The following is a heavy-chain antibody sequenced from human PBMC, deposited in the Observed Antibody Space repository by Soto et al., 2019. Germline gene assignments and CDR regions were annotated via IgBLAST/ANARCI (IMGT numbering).Heavy chain of an antibody. CDR1: GGSISSGGYY. D-gene: IGHD6-13*01. CDR2: IYYSGST. V-gene: IGHV4-31*03. J-gene: IGHJ5*02. CDR3: AGGSVEQQLVRIGWFDP. Sequence: SETLSLTCTVSGGSISSGGYYWSWIRQHPGKGLEWIGYIYYSGSTYYNPSLKSRVTISVDTSKNQFSLKLSSVTAADTAVYYCAGGSVEQQLVRIGWFDPWGQGTLVTVSS.